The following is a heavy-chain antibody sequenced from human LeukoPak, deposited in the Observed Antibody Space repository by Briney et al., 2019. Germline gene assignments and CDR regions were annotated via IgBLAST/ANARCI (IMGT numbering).Heavy chain of an antibody. CDR1: GYTFTSYD. CDR2: MNPNSGNT. V-gene: IGHV1-8*03. Sequence: ASVTVSCKASGYTFTSYDINWVRQAPGQGLEWMGWMNPNSGNTGYAQKFQGRVTITRNTSISTAYMELSSLKSEDTAVYYCARGSVAGLLNWFDPWGQGTLVTVSS. J-gene: IGHJ5*02. D-gene: IGHD6-19*01. CDR3: ARGSVAGLLNWFDP.